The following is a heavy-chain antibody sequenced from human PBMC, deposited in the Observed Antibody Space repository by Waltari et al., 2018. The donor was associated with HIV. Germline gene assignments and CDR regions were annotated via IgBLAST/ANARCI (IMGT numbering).Heavy chain of an antibody. CDR2: IYYSGST. CDR3: ARMYYDILTGYRTNWFDP. D-gene: IGHD3-9*01. CDR1: GGSISSYY. Sequence: QVQLQESGPGLVKPSETLSLTCTVSGGSISSYYWCWIRPTPGRGLEWIGYIYYSGSTNYNPSLKSRVTISVDTSKNQCALKLSSVTAADTAVYYCARMYYDILTGYRTNWFDPWGQGTLVTVSS. J-gene: IGHJ5*02. V-gene: IGHV4-59*01.